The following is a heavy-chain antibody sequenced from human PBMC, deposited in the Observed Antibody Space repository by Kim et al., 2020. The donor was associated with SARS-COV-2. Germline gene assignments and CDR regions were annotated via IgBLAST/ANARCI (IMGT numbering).Heavy chain of an antibody. CDR3: ARDSGSGSYYYYGMDV. J-gene: IGHJ6*02. CDR2: IYTSGST. CDR1: GGSISSGSYY. Sequence: SETLSLTCTVSGGSISSGSYYWSWIRQPAGKGLEWIGRIYTSGSTNYNPSLKSRVTISVDTSKNQFSLKLSSVTAADTAVYYCARDSGSGSYYYYGMDVWGQGTTVTVSS. D-gene: IGHD3-10*01. V-gene: IGHV4-61*02.